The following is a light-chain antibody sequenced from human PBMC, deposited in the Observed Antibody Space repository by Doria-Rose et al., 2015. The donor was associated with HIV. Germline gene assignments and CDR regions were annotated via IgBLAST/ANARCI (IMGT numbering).Light chain of an antibody. J-gene: IGKJ2*01. CDR1: QDITSN. CDR3: QQTYSFPYS. CDR2: TAT. V-gene: IGKV1-39*01. Sequence: DVQLTQSPSSLSASVGDRVTITCRASQDITSNLNWYQQKAGKAPKLLIFTATTLQSGVPSRFSGGGSGTDFTLTISSLQPEDFATYYCQQTYSFPYSFGQGTKLDIE.